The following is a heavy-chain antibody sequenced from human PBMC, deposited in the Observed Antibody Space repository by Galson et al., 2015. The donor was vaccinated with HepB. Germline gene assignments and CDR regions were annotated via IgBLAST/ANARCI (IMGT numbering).Heavy chain of an antibody. Sequence: SVKVSCKASGYTLTSYYMHWVRQAPGQGLEWMGVIKPGDSSTGYAQKFRGRVALTRDTSTSTVYMELSSLRSEDTAVYYCARRASSMAKTFDYWGQGTLLTVSS. D-gene: IGHD5-24*01. V-gene: IGHV1-46*01. CDR2: IKPGDSST. CDR1: GYTLTSYY. CDR3: ARRASSMAKTFDY. J-gene: IGHJ4*02.